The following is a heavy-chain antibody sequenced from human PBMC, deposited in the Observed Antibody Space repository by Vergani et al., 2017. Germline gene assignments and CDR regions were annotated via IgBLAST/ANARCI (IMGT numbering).Heavy chain of an antibody. CDR2: ISYDGSNK. Sequence: VQLVESGGGVVQPGRSLRLSCAASGFTFSSYGMHWVRQAPGKGLEWVAVISYDGSNKYYADSVKGRFTISRDNSKNTLYLQMNSLRAEDTAVYYCARGVDYGDYVDYYGMDVWGQGTTVTVSS. D-gene: IGHD4-17*01. CDR1: GFTFSSYG. J-gene: IGHJ6*02. V-gene: IGHV3-30*03. CDR3: ARGVDYGDYVDYYGMDV.